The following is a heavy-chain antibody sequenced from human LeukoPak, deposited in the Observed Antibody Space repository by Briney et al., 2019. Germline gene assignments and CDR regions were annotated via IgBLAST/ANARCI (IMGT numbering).Heavy chain of an antibody. V-gene: IGHV3-72*01. Sequence: GGSLRLSCAASGFTFSDHYMDWVRQAPGKGLEWVGRTRNKANSYTTEYAASVKGRFTISRDDSKNSLYLQLNSLKTEDTAVYYCARSPGFGDPADYWGQGTLVTVSS. CDR3: ARSPGFGDPADY. D-gene: IGHD3-10*01. CDR2: TRNKANSYTT. J-gene: IGHJ4*02. CDR1: GFTFSDHY.